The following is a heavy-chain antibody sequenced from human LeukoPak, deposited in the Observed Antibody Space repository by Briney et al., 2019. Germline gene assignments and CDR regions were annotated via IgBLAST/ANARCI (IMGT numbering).Heavy chain of an antibody. Sequence: RGESLKISCKGSGYSSTSYWIGWVRQMPGKGLEWMGIIYPGDSDTRYSPSFQGQVTISADKSISTAHLQWSSLKASDTAMYYCARRSHGYCSGGSCYDWFDPWGQGTLVTVSS. CDR3: ARRSHGYCSGGSCYDWFDP. V-gene: IGHV5-51*01. J-gene: IGHJ5*02. CDR1: GYSSTSYW. D-gene: IGHD2-15*01. CDR2: IYPGDSDT.